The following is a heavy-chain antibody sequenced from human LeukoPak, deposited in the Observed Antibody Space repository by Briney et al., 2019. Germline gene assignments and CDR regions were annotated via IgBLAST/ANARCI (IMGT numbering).Heavy chain of an antibody. CDR1: GFTFSSYA. D-gene: IGHD6-13*01. CDR3: AKFWSSSLVEVYYYGMDV. V-gene: IGHV3-23*01. J-gene: IGHJ6*02. CDR2: ISGSGGST. Sequence: PGGSLRLSCAASGFTFSSYAMSWVRQAPGKGLEWVSAISGSGGSTYYADSVKGRFTISRDNSKNTLYLQMNSLRAEDTAVYYCAKFWSSSLVEVYYYGMDVWGQGTTVTVSS.